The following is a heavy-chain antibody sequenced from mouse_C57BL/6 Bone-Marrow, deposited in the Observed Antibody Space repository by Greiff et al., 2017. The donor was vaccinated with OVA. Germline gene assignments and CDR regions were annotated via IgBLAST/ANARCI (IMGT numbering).Heavy chain of an antibody. CDR3: ARRAYYGSSPPYAMDY. Sequence: QVQLKQSGPELVKPGASVKISCKASGYAFSSSWMNWVKQRPGKGLEWIGRIYPGDGDTNYNGKFKGKATLTADKSSSTAYMQLSSLTSEDSAVYFCARRAYYGSSPPYAMDYWGQGTSVTVSS. V-gene: IGHV1-82*01. CDR2: IYPGDGDT. D-gene: IGHD1-1*01. CDR1: GYAFSSSW. J-gene: IGHJ4*01.